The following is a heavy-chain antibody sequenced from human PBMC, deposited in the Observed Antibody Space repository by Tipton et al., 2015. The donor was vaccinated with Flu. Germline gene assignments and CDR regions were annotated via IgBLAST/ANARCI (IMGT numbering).Heavy chain of an antibody. D-gene: IGHD4-11*01. CDR3: ARRDFSNYVSEPKNWFDS. V-gene: IGHV4-38-2*02. Sequence: TLSLTCTISGDSISSRYYWAWIRQPPGRGLEWIGNIHTSAGTYYNLSLRSRVTISVDRSKNQFSLRLASVTAADTAVYFCARRDFSNYVSEPKNWFDSWGQGTLVTVSS. J-gene: IGHJ5*01. CDR2: IHTSAGT. CDR1: GDSISSRYY.